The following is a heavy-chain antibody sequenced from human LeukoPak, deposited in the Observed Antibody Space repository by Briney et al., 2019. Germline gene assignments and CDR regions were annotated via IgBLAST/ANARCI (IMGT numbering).Heavy chain of an antibody. J-gene: IGHJ4*02. CDR1: GYTFTTYG. CDR2: ISTYDDNI. CDR3: ARETYSNILTGTDY. D-gene: IGHD3-9*01. Sequence: GASVKVSCKASGYTFTTYGLSWVRLAPGQGLEWLGWISTYDDNIKYAQSLQGRLTLTIDTSTSTAYMELRSLTSDDTAVYYCARETYSNILTGTDYWGPGTLVTVSS. V-gene: IGHV1-18*01.